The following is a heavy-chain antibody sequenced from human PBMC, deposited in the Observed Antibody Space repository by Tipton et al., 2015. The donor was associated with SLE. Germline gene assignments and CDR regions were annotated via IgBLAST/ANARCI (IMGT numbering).Heavy chain of an antibody. CDR3: AGGVVNDAFHM. D-gene: IGHD3-3*01. CDR1: GGSISSYY. Sequence: TLSLTCNVSGGSISSYYWSWIRQPPGKGLEWIGYIYTSGSTNYNPSLKSRVTISLDTSKTQFSLKLNSVTAADTAIYYCAGGVVNDAFHMWGQGTEVTVSS. CDR2: IYTSGST. V-gene: IGHV4-4*09. J-gene: IGHJ3*02.